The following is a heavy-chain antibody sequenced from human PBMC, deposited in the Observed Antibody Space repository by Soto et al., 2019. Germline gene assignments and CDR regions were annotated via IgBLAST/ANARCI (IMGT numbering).Heavy chain of an antibody. J-gene: IGHJ4*02. D-gene: IGHD3-9*01. CDR1: GGSFSGYY. Sequence: QVQLQQWGAGLLKPPETLSLTCAVYGGSFSGYYWSWIRQPPGKGLEWIGEINHSGSTNYNPSLKSRVTISVDTSKNQFSLKLSSVTAADTAVYYCARGRRYDILTGLNYWGQGTLVTVSS. CDR2: INHSGST. V-gene: IGHV4-34*01. CDR3: ARGRRYDILTGLNY.